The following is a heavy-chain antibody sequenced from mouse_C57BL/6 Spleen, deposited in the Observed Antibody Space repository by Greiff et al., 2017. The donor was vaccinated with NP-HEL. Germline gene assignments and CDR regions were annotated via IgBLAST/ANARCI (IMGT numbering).Heavy chain of an antibody. CDR2: IYPGSGST. J-gene: IGHJ4*01. CDR3: ARGVTTRMDY. D-gene: IGHD2-2*01. CDR1: GYTFTSYW. Sequence: QVQLQQSGAELVKPGASVKMFCKASGYTFTSYWITWVKQRPGQGLEWIGDIYPGSGSTNYNEKFKSKATLTVDTSSSTAYMQLSSLTSEDSAVYYCARGVTTRMDYWGQGTSVTVSS. V-gene: IGHV1-55*01.